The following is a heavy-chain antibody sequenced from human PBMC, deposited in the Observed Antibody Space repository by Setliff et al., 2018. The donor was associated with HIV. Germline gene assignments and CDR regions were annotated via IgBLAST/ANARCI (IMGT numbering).Heavy chain of an antibody. Sequence: PGGSLRLSCAASGFTFSTYSMNWVRQAPGKGLEWVACISSSSSIIYYADSVKGRVTISRDNAKNSLYLQMISVRDEDTAVYYCAGEPKIWSGYYSHFYYMDVWGKGTTVTVSS. CDR2: ISSSSSII. D-gene: IGHD3-3*01. CDR1: GFTFSTYS. V-gene: IGHV3-48*02. CDR3: AGEPKIWSGYYSHFYYMDV. J-gene: IGHJ6*03.